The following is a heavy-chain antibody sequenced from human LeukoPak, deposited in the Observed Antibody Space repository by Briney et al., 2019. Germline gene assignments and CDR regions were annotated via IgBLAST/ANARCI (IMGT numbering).Heavy chain of an antibody. J-gene: IGHJ4*02. Sequence: SETLSLTCTVSGGSISGYYWGWIRQPPGKGLEWIGYIYYSGSSKYSPSLKSRVTMSVDTSKNQFPLKLSSVTAADTAVYYCARYDSSGFALENWGQGTLVTVSS. CDR1: GGSISGYY. D-gene: IGHD3-22*01. CDR2: IYYSGSS. CDR3: ARYDSSGFALEN. V-gene: IGHV4-59*01.